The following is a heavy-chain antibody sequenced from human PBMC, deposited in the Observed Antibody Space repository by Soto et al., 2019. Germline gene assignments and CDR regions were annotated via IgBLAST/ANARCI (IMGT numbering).Heavy chain of an antibody. CDR3: ARDVRDYDSSGYYYGY. V-gene: IGHV1-46*01. D-gene: IGHD3-22*01. J-gene: IGHJ4*02. CDR1: GYTLTSYY. CDR2: INPSGGST. Sequence: ASVKVSCKASGYTLTSYYMHWVRQAPGQGLEWMGIINPSGGSTGYAQKFQGRVTMTRDTSTSTVYMELSSLRSEDTAVYYCARDVRDYDSSGYYYGYWGQGTLVTVSS.